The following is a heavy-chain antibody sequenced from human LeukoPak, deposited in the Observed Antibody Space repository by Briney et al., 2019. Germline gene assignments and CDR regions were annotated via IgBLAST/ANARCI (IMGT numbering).Heavy chain of an antibody. D-gene: IGHD6-19*01. J-gene: IGHJ5*02. Sequence: PGGSLRLSCAASGFTFSTYAFNWVRQAPGKGLEWVSSIRASGGDTLYADSVKGRFTISRDDPKNTLYLQMNSLRAEDTAMYYCARCARTPGGGSGWCNWFDPWGQGTLVTVSS. CDR3: ARCARTPGGGSGWCNWFDP. CDR1: GFTFSTYA. V-gene: IGHV3-23*01. CDR2: IRASGGDT.